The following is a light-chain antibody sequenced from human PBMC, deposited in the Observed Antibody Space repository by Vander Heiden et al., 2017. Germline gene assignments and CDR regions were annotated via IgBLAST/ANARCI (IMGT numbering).Light chain of an antibody. CDR3: QPLNRDPA. V-gene: IGKV1-9*01. CDR2: AAS. CDR1: QGSSSY. Sequence: DIQLTQSPSFLSASVGDRVTITCRASQGSSSYLAWYQQKTGTATKLLCYAASTLQSGVPARFSGSGSGTEFTLTISSLPPEYFATYSCQPLNRDPAFGGGTKVEIK. J-gene: IGKJ4*01.